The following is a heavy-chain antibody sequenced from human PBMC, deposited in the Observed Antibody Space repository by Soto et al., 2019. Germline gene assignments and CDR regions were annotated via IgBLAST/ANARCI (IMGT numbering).Heavy chain of an antibody. Sequence: QVQLVESGGGVVQPGRSLRLSCAASGFTCSSYGMHWVRQAPGQGVEWVAGISYDGRDIYYADSVKGRFTISRDNSNNTLYLQMDSLRAEDTAVYYCAQGVVVATTYFQHLGQVTLVTVSS. J-gene: IGHJ1*01. CDR2: ISYDGRDI. V-gene: IGHV3-30*18. D-gene: IGHD2-15*01. CDR3: AQGVVVATTYFQH. CDR1: GFTCSSYG.